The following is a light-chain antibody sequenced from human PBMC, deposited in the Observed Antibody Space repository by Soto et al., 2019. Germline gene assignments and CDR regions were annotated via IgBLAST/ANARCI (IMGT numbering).Light chain of an antibody. V-gene: IGLV2-14*01. J-gene: IGLJ1*01. CDR1: SSDVGGYNY. Sequence: QYVLTQPASVSGSPGQSITISCTGTSSDVGGYNYVSWYQQHPGKAPKLMIYDVSNRPSGVSNRFSGSKSGNTASLTISGLQAEDEADYYCSSYTSSSTLCVFGTGTKLTVL. CDR2: DVS. CDR3: SSYTSSSTLCV.